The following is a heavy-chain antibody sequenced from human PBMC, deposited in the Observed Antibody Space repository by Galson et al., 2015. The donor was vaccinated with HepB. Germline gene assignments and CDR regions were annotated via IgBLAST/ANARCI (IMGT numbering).Heavy chain of an antibody. CDR3: ARRQGGSGSYYSHDAFDI. D-gene: IGHD3-10*01. Sequence: SVKVSCKASGYTFTSYAMNWVRQAPGQGLEWMGWINTNTGNPTYAQGFTGRFVFSLDTSVSTAYLQISSLKAEDTAVYYCARRQGGSGSYYSHDAFDIWGQGTMVTVSS. J-gene: IGHJ3*02. CDR2: INTNTGNP. V-gene: IGHV7-4-1*02. CDR1: GYTFTSYA.